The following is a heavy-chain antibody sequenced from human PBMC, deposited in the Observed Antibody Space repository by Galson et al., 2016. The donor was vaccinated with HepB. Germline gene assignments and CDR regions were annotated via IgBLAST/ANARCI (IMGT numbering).Heavy chain of an antibody. D-gene: IGHD1-14*01. J-gene: IGHJ6*02. CDR1: GGSISSGVHY. V-gene: IGHV4-31*03. CDR3: ARMGVTGRVYFYAMDV. CDR2: IFYTGGT. Sequence: TLSLTCTVSGGSISSGVHYWSWVRQHPGKGLEWIGYIFYTGGTYYNPSLKSRVTITVDTSQSQFSLNLNSVTAADTAVYYCARMGVTGRVYFYAMDVWGQGTTVTVSS.